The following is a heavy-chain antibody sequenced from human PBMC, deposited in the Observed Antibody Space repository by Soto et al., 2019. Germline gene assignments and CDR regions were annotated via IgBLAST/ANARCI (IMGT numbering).Heavy chain of an antibody. V-gene: IGHV4-59*01. CDR3: ARWTSGGYNWFDP. Sequence: SETLSLTCTVSGDSISSYYWSWIRQPPGKGLEWIGYRYSSGSTNYNPSLKSRVSISLDTSKNQFSLKLNSVTAADTAVYYCARWTSGGYNWFDPWGQGTLVTVSS. CDR1: GDSISSYY. J-gene: IGHJ5*02. CDR2: RYSSGST. D-gene: IGHD3-10*01.